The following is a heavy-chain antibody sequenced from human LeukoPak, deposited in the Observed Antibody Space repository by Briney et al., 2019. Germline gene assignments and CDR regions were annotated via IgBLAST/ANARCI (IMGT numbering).Heavy chain of an antibody. CDR2: IYYSGST. J-gene: IGHJ4*02. CDR1: GGSISSSNYY. V-gene: IGHV4-39*01. D-gene: IGHD3-9*01. CDR3: ALRYFDRDY. Sequence: PSGPLSLTCTVSGGSISSSNYYWVWIRQPPGKGLGWVGSIYYSGSTYYNPSLKSRVTISVDTSKNQFSLKLSSVTAADTAVYYCALRYFDRDYWGQGTLVTVSS.